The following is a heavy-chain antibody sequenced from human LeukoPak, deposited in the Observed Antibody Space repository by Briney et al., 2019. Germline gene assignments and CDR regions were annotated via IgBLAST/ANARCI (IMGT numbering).Heavy chain of an antibody. CDR1: GGSFSGYY. CDR3: ARAGRRYYGSGSSPNWFDP. CDR2: INHSGST. V-gene: IGHV4-34*01. Sequence: SETLSLTCAVYGGSFSGYYWSWIRQPPGKGLEWIGEINHSGSTNYNPSLKSRVTISVDTSKNQFSLKLSSVTAADTAVYYCARAGRRYYGSGSSPNWFDPWGQGTLVTVSS. D-gene: IGHD3-10*01. J-gene: IGHJ5*02.